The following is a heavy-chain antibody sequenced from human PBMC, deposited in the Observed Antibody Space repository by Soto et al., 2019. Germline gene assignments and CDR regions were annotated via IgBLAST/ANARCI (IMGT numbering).Heavy chain of an antibody. V-gene: IGHV3-53*04. D-gene: IGHD3-10*01. Sequence: PGGSLRLSCAASGFTVSSNYMSWVRQAPGKGLEWVSVIYGGGSTYYADSVKGRFTTSRHNSKNTLYLQMNSLRAEDTAVYYCARGEKRWFGEFSDAFDIWGQGTMVTVSS. CDR2: IYGGGST. CDR3: ARGEKRWFGEFSDAFDI. CDR1: GFTVSSNY. J-gene: IGHJ3*02.